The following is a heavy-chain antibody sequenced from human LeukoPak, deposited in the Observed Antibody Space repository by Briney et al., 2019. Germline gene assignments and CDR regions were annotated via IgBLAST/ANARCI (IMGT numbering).Heavy chain of an antibody. CDR1: GFMFTGYS. Sequence: PGGPLRLSCAASGFMFTGYSMTWVRQAPGKGLEWISYINAGSDYIYYADSVEGRFTISRDNAKNSVSLQMNSLRAEDTAVYYCARWGLGPSFDYWGQGTLVTVSS. D-gene: IGHD1-26*01. J-gene: IGHJ4*02. CDR2: INAGSDYI. CDR3: ARWGLGPSFDY. V-gene: IGHV3-21*05.